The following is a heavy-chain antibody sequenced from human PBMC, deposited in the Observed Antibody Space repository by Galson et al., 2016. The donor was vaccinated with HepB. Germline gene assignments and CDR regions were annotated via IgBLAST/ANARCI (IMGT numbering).Heavy chain of an antibody. J-gene: IGHJ6*02. CDR3: GKVEDGYNRHYYYGMDV. V-gene: IGHV3-30*18. Sequence: SLRLSCAASTFTFSNYGMHWVRQAPGKGLEWVAVISYDGSNKYYADSVKGRFTISRDNSKNTAYMELTSLRSEDTAVYYCGKVEDGYNRHYYYGMDVWGQGTTVTVSS. CDR2: ISYDGSNK. D-gene: IGHD5-24*01. CDR1: TFTFSNYG.